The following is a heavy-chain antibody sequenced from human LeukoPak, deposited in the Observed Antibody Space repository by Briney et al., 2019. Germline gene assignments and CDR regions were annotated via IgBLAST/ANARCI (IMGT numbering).Heavy chain of an antibody. CDR1: GFTFSSYG. D-gene: IGHD6-13*01. J-gene: IGHJ4*02. Sequence: PGGSLRLSCAASGFTFSSYGMHWVRQAPGKGLEWVAFIRYDGSNKYYADSVKGRFTISRDNSKNTLYLQMNSLRAEDTAVYYCARDLPAAAAAGIIDYWGQGTLVTVSS. V-gene: IGHV3-30*02. CDR2: IRYDGSNK. CDR3: ARDLPAAAAAGIIDY.